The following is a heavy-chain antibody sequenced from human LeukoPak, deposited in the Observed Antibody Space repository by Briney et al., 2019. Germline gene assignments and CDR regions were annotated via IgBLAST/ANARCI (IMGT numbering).Heavy chain of an antibody. V-gene: IGHV1-18*01. D-gene: IGHD3-10*01. J-gene: IGHJ4*02. CDR1: GYTFSSYG. Sequence: ASVKVSCKASGYTFSSYGISWVRQAPGQGLEWMGWITARNTNSAQKVQGRVTMTTDTSTSTAYMELRSLRSDDTAVYFCARTGEEWFGELSLWGQGTLVTVSS. CDR2: ITARNT. CDR3: ARTGEEWFGELSL.